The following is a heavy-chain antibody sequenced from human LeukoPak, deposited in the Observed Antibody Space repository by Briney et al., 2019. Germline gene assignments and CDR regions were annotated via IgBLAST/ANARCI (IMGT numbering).Heavy chain of an antibody. CDR1: GFTFSIYS. CDR2: ISSSSSTI. CDR3: ARGGGYCTNGVCYTADAFDI. J-gene: IGHJ3*02. D-gene: IGHD2-8*01. V-gene: IGHV3-48*01. Sequence: PGGSLRLSCAASGFTFSIYSMNWVRQAPGKGLEWVSYISSSSSTIYYADPVKGRFTISRDNAKNSLYLQMNSLRAEDTAVYYCARGGGYCTNGVCYTADAFDIWGQGTMVTVSS.